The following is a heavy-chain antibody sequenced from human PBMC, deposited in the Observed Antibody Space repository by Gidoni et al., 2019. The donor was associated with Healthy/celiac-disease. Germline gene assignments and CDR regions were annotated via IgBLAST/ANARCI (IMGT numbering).Heavy chain of an antibody. D-gene: IGHD6-6*01. J-gene: IGHJ1*01. V-gene: IGHV3-30*01. CDR3: ARGPNLRSSLLSEYFQH. CDR1: GFTFSSSA. CDR2: ISYDGSNK. Sequence: QVQLVESGGGVVQPGRSLRLSCAAPGFTFSSSAMHWVRQAPGNGLGWVEVISYDGSNKYNANSVKGRFTISRDNSENTLYLQMNSLRAEDTAVYYCARGPNLRSSLLSEYFQHWGKGTLVTVSS.